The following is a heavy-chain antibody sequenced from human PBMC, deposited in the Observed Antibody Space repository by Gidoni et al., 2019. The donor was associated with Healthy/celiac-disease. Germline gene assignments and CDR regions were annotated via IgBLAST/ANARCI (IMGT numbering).Heavy chain of an antibody. V-gene: IGHV3-30-3*01. CDR1: GFTFSSYS. Sequence: QVQLVESGGGVVQPGRSLRPSCAASGFTFSSYSMHWVRQAPGKGLEWVAVISYDGSNKYYADSVKGRFTISRDNSKNTLYLQMNSLRAEDTAVYYCARDYEDAFDIWGQGTMVTVSS. CDR2: ISYDGSNK. D-gene: IGHD5-12*01. J-gene: IGHJ3*02. CDR3: ARDYEDAFDI.